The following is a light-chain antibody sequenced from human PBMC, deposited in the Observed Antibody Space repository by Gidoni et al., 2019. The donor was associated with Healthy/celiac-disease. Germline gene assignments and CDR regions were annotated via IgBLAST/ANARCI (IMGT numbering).Light chain of an antibody. Sequence: DIQLTQSRSFLSASVGDRVTITCRARQGISSYLAWYQQKPGKAPKLLIYAASTLQSGVPSRFSGSGSGTEFTLTISSLQPEDFATYYCQQLNSYLLTFXGXTKVEIK. CDR2: AAS. CDR3: QQLNSYLLT. CDR1: QGISSY. J-gene: IGKJ4*01. V-gene: IGKV1-9*01.